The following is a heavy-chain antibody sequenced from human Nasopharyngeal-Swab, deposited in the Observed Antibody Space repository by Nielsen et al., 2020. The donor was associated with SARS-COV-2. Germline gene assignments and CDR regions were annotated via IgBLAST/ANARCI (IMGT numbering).Heavy chain of an antibody. CDR3: ARGYDDFWSGYYNMIYYYYAMDV. J-gene: IGHJ6*02. D-gene: IGHD3-3*01. V-gene: IGHV7-4-1*02. CDR2: INTNTGNP. CDR1: GYTFTSYA. Sequence: ASVKVSCKASGYTFTSYAMNWVRQAPGQGLEWMRWINTNTGNPTYAQGFTGRFVFSLDTSVSTAYLQISSLKAEDTAVYYCARGYDDFWSGYYNMIYYYYAMDVWGQGTTVTVSS.